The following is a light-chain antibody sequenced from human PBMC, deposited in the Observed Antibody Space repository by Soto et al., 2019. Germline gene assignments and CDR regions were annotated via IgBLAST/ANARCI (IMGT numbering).Light chain of an antibody. CDR1: SSDAGGYNY. CDR3: SSDAGSNNLV. Sequence: QSALTQPPSASGSPGQSVTISCTRTSSDAGGYNYVSWYQHHPGKAPKLVIYEVNKRPSGVPDRFSGSKSGNTASLTVSGLQGEDEADYYCSSDAGSNNLVFGGGTKLTVL. CDR2: EVN. J-gene: IGLJ2*01. V-gene: IGLV2-8*01.